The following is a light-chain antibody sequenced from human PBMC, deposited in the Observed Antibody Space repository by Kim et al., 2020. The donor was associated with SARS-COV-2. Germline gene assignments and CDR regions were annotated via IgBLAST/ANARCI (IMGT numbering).Light chain of an antibody. CDR2: GNR. V-gene: IGLV1-40*01. CDR3: QSYDSSLREV. J-gene: IGLJ2*01. Sequence: GTRVTSSCTGSSSNIGAGSDVHWYQQLPGTAPTLLTYGNRNRPSGVPDRFSGSKSGTSASLAITGLQAEDEADYYCQSYDSSLREVFGGGTQLTVL. CDR1: SSNIGAGSD.